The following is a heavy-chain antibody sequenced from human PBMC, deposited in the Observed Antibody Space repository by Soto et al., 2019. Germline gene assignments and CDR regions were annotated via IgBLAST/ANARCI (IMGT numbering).Heavy chain of an antibody. CDR2: ISYDGSNK. D-gene: IGHD6-19*01. CDR3: AKDMLAVADRPRDYYYYGMDV. CDR1: GFTFSSYG. Sequence: PGGSLRLSCAASGFTFSSYGMHWVRQAPGKGLEWVAVISYDGSNKYYADSVKGRFTISRDNSKNTLYLQMNSLRAEDTAVYYCAKDMLAVADRPRDYYYYGMDVWGQGTTVTVS. V-gene: IGHV3-30*18. J-gene: IGHJ6*02.